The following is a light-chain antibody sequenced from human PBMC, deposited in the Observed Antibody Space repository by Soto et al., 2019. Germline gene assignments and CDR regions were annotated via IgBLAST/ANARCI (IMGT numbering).Light chain of an antibody. Sequence: EVVLTQSPATLSLSPEERATLSCRVIQSVSESLAWYQQKPGQAPRLLIYDVSYRATGIPVRFSGSGSGTDFTLTISSLEPEDFAVYYCQQRSDWLPITFGQGTRLEIK. J-gene: IGKJ5*01. CDR2: DVS. CDR3: QQRSDWLPIT. V-gene: IGKV3-11*01. CDR1: QSVSES.